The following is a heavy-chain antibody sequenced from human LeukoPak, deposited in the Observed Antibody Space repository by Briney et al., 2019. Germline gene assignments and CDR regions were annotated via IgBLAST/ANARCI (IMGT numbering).Heavy chain of an antibody. V-gene: IGHV4-39*01. CDR3: ARLAYSATREFDP. Sequence: SETLSLTCTVSGGSIFNTNYYWAWIRQPPGKGLEWIGSIYYSGTTYYTSSLRSRLTMSVDTSKNQFSLKLSSPTAADTAVFYCARLAYSATREFDPWGQGDRVTVSS. CDR2: IYYSGTT. D-gene: IGHD4-11*01. J-gene: IGHJ5*02. CDR1: GGSIFNTNYY.